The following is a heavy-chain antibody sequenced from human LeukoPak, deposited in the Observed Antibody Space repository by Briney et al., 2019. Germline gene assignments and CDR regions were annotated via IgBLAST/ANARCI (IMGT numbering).Heavy chain of an antibody. CDR1: GFNFSSYG. D-gene: IGHD6-19*01. CDR3: AKDVRIAVTWFDY. CDR2: ISYDGSSK. Sequence: GGSLRLSCAASGFNFSSYGMHWVRQAPGKGLEWVAVISYDGSSKYYADSVKGRFTISRDNSKNTLYLQMNSLRAEDTAVYYCAKDVRIAVTWFDYWGQGTLVTVSS. J-gene: IGHJ4*02. V-gene: IGHV3-30*18.